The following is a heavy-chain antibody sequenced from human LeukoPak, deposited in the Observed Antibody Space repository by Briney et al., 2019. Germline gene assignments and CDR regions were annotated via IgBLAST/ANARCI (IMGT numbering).Heavy chain of an antibody. CDR1: GGSFSGYY. CDR3: ARGAMAVY. D-gene: IGHD5-18*01. J-gene: IGHJ4*02. V-gene: IGHV4-34*01. CDR2: INHSGST. Sequence: SETLSLTCAVYGGSFSGYYWSWIRQPPGKGLEWIGEINHSGSTNYNPSLKSRVTISVDTSKNQFSLKLSSVTAADTAVYYCARGAMAVYWGQGPLVTVSS.